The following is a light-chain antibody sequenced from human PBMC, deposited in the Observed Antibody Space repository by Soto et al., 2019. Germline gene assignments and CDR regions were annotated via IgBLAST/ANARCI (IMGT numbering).Light chain of an antibody. CDR2: GAS. CDR1: QSVSSN. Sequence: EIVLTQSPATLSVSPGERATLSCRASQSVSSNLAWYQQKPGQAPRLLIFGASTRATGIPARFSGSGSGTEFTLTISILQSEDFAVYYCQQYGNWYTFGQGTKLEIK. CDR3: QQYGNWYT. V-gene: IGKV3-15*01. J-gene: IGKJ2*01.